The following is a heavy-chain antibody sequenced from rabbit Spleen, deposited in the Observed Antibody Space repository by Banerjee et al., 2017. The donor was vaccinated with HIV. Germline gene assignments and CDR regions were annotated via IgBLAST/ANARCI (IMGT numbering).Heavy chain of an antibody. Sequence: QEQLVESGGGLVQPGGSLKLSCKASGFDFSNYGVSWVRQAPGKGLEWIGYIDPIFGRTYYATWVNGRFTISSHNAQNTVDLQMNSLTAADTATYFCVRDLGYDDYSEKGYFNLWGQGTLVTVS. D-gene: IGHD2-1*01. V-gene: IGHV1S47*01. CDR1: GFDFSNYG. CDR2: IDPIFGRT. J-gene: IGHJ4*01. CDR3: VRDLGYDDYSEKGYFNL.